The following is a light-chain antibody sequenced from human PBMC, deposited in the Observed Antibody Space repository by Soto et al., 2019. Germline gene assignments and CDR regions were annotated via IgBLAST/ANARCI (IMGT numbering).Light chain of an antibody. CDR2: AAS. V-gene: IGKV1-39*01. CDR3: QQSYSALWGT. J-gene: IGKJ5*01. CDR1: QSISNY. Sequence: DIQMTQSPSSLSASVGDRVTITCRASQSISNYLNWYQQKPGKAPKVLIYAASSLQSGVPSRFSGSGSGTDFTLTISSLQPEDFATYYCQQSYSALWGTFGQGTRLEMK.